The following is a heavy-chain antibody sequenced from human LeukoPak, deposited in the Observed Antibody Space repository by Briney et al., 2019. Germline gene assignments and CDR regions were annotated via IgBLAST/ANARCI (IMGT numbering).Heavy chain of an antibody. CDR2: INHSGST. CDR3: ARGPPTMVRGVIIKRHYYYYMDI. V-gene: IGHV4-34*01. Sequence: SETLSLTCTVSGGSISSYYWSWIRQPPGKGLEWIGEINHSGSTNYNPSLKSRVTISVDTSKNQFSLKLSSVTAADTAVYYCARGPPTMVRGVIIKRHYYYYMDIWGKGTTVTVSS. J-gene: IGHJ6*03. CDR1: GGSISSYY. D-gene: IGHD3-10*01.